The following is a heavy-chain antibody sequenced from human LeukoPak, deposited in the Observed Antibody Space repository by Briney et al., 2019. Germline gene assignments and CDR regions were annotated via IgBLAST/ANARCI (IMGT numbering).Heavy chain of an antibody. D-gene: IGHD5-24*01. Sequence: PSETLSLTCTVSGGSISSSTYYWGWIRQPPGTGLEWIGSIYYSGSTYQNPSLKSRVTISVDTSKNQFSLKLSSVTAADTAVYYCARVREKSLDYWGQGTLVTVSS. CDR3: ARVREKSLDY. CDR2: IYYSGST. CDR1: GGSISSSTYY. J-gene: IGHJ4*02. V-gene: IGHV4-39*07.